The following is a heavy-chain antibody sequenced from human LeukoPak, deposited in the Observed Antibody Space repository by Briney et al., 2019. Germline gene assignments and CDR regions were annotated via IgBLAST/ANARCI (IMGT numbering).Heavy chain of an antibody. D-gene: IGHD3-22*01. J-gene: IGHJ4*02. V-gene: IGHV4-59*08. Sequence: SETLSLTCTVSGGSVSSYYWSWIRQPPGKGLEWIAYIYKSESINYNPSLKSRVTISLDTSKNQFSLELSSVTAADTAVYYCATYYDSSGVDRAAFDYWGQGTLVTVSS. CDR2: IYKSESI. CDR3: ATYYDSSGVDRAAFDY. CDR1: GGSVSSYY.